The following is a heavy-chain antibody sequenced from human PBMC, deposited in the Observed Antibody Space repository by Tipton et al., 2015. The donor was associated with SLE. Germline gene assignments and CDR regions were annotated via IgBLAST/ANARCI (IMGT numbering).Heavy chain of an antibody. CDR3: ERNLGAIVHTISDAFEI. Sequence: TMSLTCTVSGGSIGSGNYYWNWIRQPAGKGLEWIGHIYTSGTTHDDPSLKSRVTMSVDMSKNQFSLRLTSVAAADPAVYYCERNLGAIVHTISDAFEICGRAKTVTVSS. J-gene: IGHJ3*02. V-gene: IGHV4-61*09. CDR2: IYTSGTT. D-gene: IGHD1-26*01. CDR1: GGSIGSGNYY.